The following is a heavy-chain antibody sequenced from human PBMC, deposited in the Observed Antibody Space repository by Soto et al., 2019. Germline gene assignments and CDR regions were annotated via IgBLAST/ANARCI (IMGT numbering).Heavy chain of an antibody. J-gene: IGHJ4*02. CDR1: GYAFTTYG. Sequence: QVHLVQSGAEVKKPGASVKVSCKGSGYAFTTYGSTWVRQAPGQGLEWMGWISAHNGNTNYAQKLQGRVTVTRDTSTCSAYMELWSLRSDDTAVYYCARGRYGDYWGQGALVTVSS. V-gene: IGHV1-18*01. D-gene: IGHD1-1*01. CDR2: ISAHNGNT. CDR3: ARGRYGDY.